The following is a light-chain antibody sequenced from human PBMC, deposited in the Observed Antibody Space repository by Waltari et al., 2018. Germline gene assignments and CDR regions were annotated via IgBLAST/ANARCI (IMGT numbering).Light chain of an antibody. CDR2: SNN. CDR1: SSNIGSNT. CDR3: AAGDDSLNYV. J-gene: IGLJ1*01. Sequence: QSVLTQPPSASGTPGQRVTISCSGSSSNIGSNTVNWYQHLPGTAPKLLIYSNNQRPSGVPDRFSGSKSGTSASLAISGLQSEDEADYYCAAGDDSLNYVFGTGTKVTVL. V-gene: IGLV1-44*01.